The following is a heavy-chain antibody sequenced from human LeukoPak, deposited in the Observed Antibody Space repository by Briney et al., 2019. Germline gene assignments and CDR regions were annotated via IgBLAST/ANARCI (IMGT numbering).Heavy chain of an antibody. CDR3: ARGLPYCSSTSCYAGYYFDY. J-gene: IGHJ4*02. V-gene: IGHV4-4*07. CDR1: GGSISSYY. D-gene: IGHD2-2*01. Sequence: SETLSLTCTVSGGSISSYYWSWIRQSAGKGLEWIGRIYSTGSTNYNPSLKSRVTMSIDTSKNQFSLKLSSVTAADTAVYYCARGLPYCSSTSCYAGYYFDYWGQGSLVTVSS. CDR2: IYSTGST.